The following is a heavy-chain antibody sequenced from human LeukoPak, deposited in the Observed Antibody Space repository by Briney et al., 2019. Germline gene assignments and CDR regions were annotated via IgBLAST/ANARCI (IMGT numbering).Heavy chain of an antibody. D-gene: IGHD6-19*01. V-gene: IGHV3-23*01. Sequence: GGSLRLSCAASGFTFSSYAMSWVRQAPGKGLEWVSAISGSGGSTYYADSVKGRFTISRDNSKNTLYLQMNSLRAEDTAVYYCASGHSSGLSFLSFDYWGQGTLVTVSS. CDR2: ISGSGGST. CDR3: ASGHSSGLSFLSFDY. CDR1: GFTFSSYA. J-gene: IGHJ4*02.